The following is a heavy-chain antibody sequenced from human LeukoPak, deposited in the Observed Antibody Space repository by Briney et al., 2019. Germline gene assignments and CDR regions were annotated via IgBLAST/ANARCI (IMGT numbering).Heavy chain of an antibody. CDR1: GFTFSSYW. D-gene: IGHD3-22*01. V-gene: IGHV3-74*01. CDR2: INSDGSST. J-gene: IGHJ4*02. CDR3: ARSRPYYYDSSGYSFDY. Sequence: GGSLRLSCAASGFTFSSYWMHWVRQAPGKGLVWVSRINSDGSSTSYADSVKGRFTISRDNAKNTLYLQMNSLRAEDTAVYYCARSRPYYYDSSGYSFDYWGQGTPVTVSS.